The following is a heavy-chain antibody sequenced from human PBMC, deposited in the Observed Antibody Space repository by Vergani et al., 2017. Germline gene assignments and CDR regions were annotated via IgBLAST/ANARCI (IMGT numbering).Heavy chain of an antibody. CDR1: NYTFTNFG. Sequence: QVQLVQSGAEVKKPGASVKVSCKASNYTFTNFGISWVRQAPGQGPEWMGWISGYNGKTYYARKFQGRVTMTTYTSTRTVYMELSSLRSEDTAIYYCARGDYGILTGYRYWGQGTLVTVSA. V-gene: IGHV1-18*01. J-gene: IGHJ4*02. CDR3: ARGDYGILTGYRY. CDR2: ISGYNGKT. D-gene: IGHD3-9*01.